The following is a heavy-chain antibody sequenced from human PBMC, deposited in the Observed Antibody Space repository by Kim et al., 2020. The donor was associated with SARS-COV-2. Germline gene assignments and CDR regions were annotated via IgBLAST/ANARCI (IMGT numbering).Heavy chain of an antibody. D-gene: IGHD3-10*01. CDR3: VRVFKGIWYFDL. CDR2: GRNNARNYTT. Sequence: GGSLRLSCAASGFTLSDHHMDWVRQAPGKGLEWVGRGRNNARNYTTEYAASVKGRFIISRDDSKNTLYLQMNSLKTEDTGVYSCVRVFKGIWYFDLWGRGTLVTVSS. J-gene: IGHJ2*01. V-gene: IGHV3-72*01. CDR1: GFTLSDHH.